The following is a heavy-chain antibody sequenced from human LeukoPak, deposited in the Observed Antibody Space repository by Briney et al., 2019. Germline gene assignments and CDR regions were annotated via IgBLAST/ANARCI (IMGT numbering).Heavy chain of an antibody. D-gene: IGHD5-24*01. CDR3: SGLRDGYQVSFDY. CDR2: IKQDGSEK. CDR1: GFTFSSYW. J-gene: IGHJ4*02. V-gene: IGHV3-7*03. Sequence: GGSLRLSCAASGFTFSSYWMSWVRQAPGKGLEWVANIKQDGSEKYYVDSVKGRFTISRDNAKNSLYLQMNSLRAEDTAVYYCSGLRDGYQVSFDYWGQGTLVTVSS.